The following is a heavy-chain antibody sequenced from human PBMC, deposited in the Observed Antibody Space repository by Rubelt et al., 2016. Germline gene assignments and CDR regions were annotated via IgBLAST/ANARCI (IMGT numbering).Heavy chain of an antibody. J-gene: IGHJ4*02. D-gene: IGHD4-11*01. CDR1: GYSFTTYG. V-gene: IGHV1-18*01. CDR2: IGPYSGYV. CDR3: ASSDDYSNYFDY. Sequence: QVQLVQSGAAVKKPGASVKVSCKASGYSFTTYGISWVRQAPGKGLEWMGWIGPYSGYVNYAPKFQGRVIMTTTTTSAGQAFMELRSLESDDSAVYYCASSDDYSNYFDYGGQGTLVTVSS.